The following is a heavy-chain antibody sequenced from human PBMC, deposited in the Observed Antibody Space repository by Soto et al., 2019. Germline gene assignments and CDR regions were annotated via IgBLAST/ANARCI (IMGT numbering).Heavy chain of an antibody. V-gene: IGHV4-34*01. D-gene: IGHD3-10*01. J-gene: IGHJ5*02. CDR2: INHSGST. CDR1: GGSFSGYY. CDR3: ARNLGAISMVRGVITGWFDP. Sequence: SETLSLTCAVYGGSFSGYYWSWIRQPPGKVLEWIGEINHSGSTNYNPSLKSRVTISVDTSKNQFSLKLSSVTAADTAVYYCARNLGAISMVRGVITGWFDPWGQGTLVTVSS.